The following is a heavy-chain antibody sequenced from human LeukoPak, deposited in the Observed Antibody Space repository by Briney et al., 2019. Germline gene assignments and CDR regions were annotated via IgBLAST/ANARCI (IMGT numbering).Heavy chain of an antibody. J-gene: IGHJ5*02. D-gene: IGHD6-13*01. Sequence: PGGSLRLSCAASGFTFSDSGMHWVRQVPGKGLEWMGLIYPGYSDGKYSPSFQGQVTLSVDASISTAYLHLSGLRASDTAIYYCVRFALTSSLDHWGQGTLVTVSS. CDR1: GFTFSDSG. CDR3: VRFALTSSLDH. CDR2: IYPGYSDG. V-gene: IGHV5-51*01.